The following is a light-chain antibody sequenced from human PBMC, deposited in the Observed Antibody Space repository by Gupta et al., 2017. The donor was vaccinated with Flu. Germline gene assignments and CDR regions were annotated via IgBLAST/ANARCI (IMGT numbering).Light chain of an antibody. Sequence: DVVLTQSPLSLPVTLGQPASISCRSSQSLVYSDGSTFLNWFHQRPGQSPRRLIFRVSRRDAGVPGRFSGSGSDTDFTLNITRVEAEDAGVYYCRQGTHWPWTFGQGITVELK. CDR3: RQGTHWPWT. J-gene: IGKJ1*01. V-gene: IGKV2-30*01. CDR1: QSLVYSDGSTF. CDR2: RVS.